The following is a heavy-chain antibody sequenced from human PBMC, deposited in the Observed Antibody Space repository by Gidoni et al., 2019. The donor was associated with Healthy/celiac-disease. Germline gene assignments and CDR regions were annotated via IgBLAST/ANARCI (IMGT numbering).Heavy chain of an antibody. D-gene: IGHD6-13*01. CDR1: GLAFTSYG. V-gene: IGHV3-30*03. CDR2: ISYAGSNK. J-gene: IGHJ6*03. Sequence: QVQQVESGGGVVQHGRSLRLAWAASGLAFTSYGTHWVRQAPGKGLEWVAVISYAGSNKYYADSVKGQFTISRDNSKNTLYLQMNSLRAEDTAVYYCARDVSSGWYPYYYYYYYMDVWARGPRSPSP. CDR3: ARDVSSGWYPYYYYYYYMDV.